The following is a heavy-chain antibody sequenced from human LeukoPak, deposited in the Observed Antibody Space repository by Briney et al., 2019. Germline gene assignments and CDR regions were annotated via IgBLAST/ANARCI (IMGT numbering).Heavy chain of an antibody. CDR3: ARSTYYYDSSGYSGAFDI. Sequence: GGSLRLSCAASGFTFSSYAMSWVRQAPGKGLEWVSAISGSGGSTYYADSVKGRSTISRDNSKNTLYLQMNSLRAEDTAVYYCARSTYYYDSSGYSGAFDIWGQGTMVTVSS. CDR1: GFTFSSYA. V-gene: IGHV3-23*01. CDR2: ISGSGGST. D-gene: IGHD3-22*01. J-gene: IGHJ3*02.